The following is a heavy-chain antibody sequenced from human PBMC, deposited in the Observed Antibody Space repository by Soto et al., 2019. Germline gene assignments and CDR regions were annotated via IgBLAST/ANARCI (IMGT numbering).Heavy chain of an antibody. CDR3: ARERKFDFWRKGLDV. CDR1: GYTFTSYD. D-gene: IGHD3-3*01. V-gene: IGHV1-8*01. CDR2: MDPNSGST. J-gene: IGHJ6*02. Sequence: QAQLVQSGAEVKKPGASVKVSCKASGYTFTSYDINWVRQAPGQGLEWLAWMDPNSGSTGYAQNFQGRVTMTRNISINTAHMELSSLRSEDTAVYYCARERKFDFWRKGLDVWGQGTTVTVSS.